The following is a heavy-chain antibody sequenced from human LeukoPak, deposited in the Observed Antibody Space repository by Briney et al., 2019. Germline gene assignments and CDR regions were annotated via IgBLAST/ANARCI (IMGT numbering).Heavy chain of an antibody. J-gene: IGHJ4*02. D-gene: IGHD1-1*01. CDR1: GGTFSSYA. CDR3: ARVFSGGTNSAGY. CDR2: IIPIFGTA. Sequence: SVKVSCKASGGTFSSYAISWVRQAPGQGLEWMGGIIPIFGTANYAQKFQGRVTITADKSTSTAYMVLSSLRSEDTAVYYCARVFSGGTNSAGYWGQGTLVTVSS. V-gene: IGHV1-69*06.